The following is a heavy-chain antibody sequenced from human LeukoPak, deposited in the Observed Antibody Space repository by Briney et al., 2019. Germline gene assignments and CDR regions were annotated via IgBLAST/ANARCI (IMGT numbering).Heavy chain of an antibody. CDR3: ARDLYDSSGYDDAFDI. Sequence: PSETLSLTCTVSSASISSSPYYWSWIRQPPGKGLEWIGSIYHSGSTYYNPSLKSRVTISVDTSKNQFSLKLSSVTAADTAVYYCARDLYDSSGYDDAFDIWGQGTMVTVSS. CDR1: SASISSSPYY. J-gene: IGHJ3*02. D-gene: IGHD3-22*01. V-gene: IGHV4-39*07. CDR2: IYHSGST.